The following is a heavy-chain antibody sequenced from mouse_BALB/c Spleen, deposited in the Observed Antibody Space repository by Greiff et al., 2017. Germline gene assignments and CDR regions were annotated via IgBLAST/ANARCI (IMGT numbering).Heavy chain of an antibody. CDR3: AKGGGNSHFDY. J-gene: IGHJ2*01. CDR1: GYTFTSYY. Sequence: QVQLQQSGAELVKPGASVKLSCKASGYTFTSYYMYWVKQRPGQGLEWIGEIYPGSGSTYYNEKFKGKATLTADKSSNTAYMQLSSLTSEDSAVYFCAKGGGNSHFDYWGQGTTLTVSS. V-gene: IGHV1-77*01. CDR2: IYPGSGST. D-gene: IGHD2-1*01.